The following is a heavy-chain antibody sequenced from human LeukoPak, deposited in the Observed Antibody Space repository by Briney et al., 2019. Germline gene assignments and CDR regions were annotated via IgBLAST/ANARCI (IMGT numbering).Heavy chain of an antibody. CDR2: INSDGSST. CDR3: ASRQGNFEISDYLG. Sequence: GGSLRLSCAASGFTFSRYWMHWVRQAPGKGLVWVSRINSDGSSTDYADSVKGRFTISRDNAKNTLYLQMNSLRAEDTAVYFCASRQGNFEISDYLGWGQGTLVTVSS. J-gene: IGHJ4*02. D-gene: IGHD3-22*01. CDR1: GFTFSRYW. V-gene: IGHV3-74*01.